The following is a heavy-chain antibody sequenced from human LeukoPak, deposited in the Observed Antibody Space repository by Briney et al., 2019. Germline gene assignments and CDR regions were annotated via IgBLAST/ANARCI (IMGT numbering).Heavy chain of an antibody. CDR2: IRTKTDGRTT. Sequence: GSLRLSCAASGFTFSNAWMSWVRQAPGKGLECVGRIRTKTDGRTTDYAAPVKGRFTISRDDSKNTLYLQMNSLKTENTAVYYCTTGGHCGGDCYSPYFDYWGQGTLVTVSS. V-gene: IGHV3-15*01. J-gene: IGHJ4*02. D-gene: IGHD2-21*02. CDR3: TTGGHCGGDCYSPYFDY. CDR1: GFTFSNAW.